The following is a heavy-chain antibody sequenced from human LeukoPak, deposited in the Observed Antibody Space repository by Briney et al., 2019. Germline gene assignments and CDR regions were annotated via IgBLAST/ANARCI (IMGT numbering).Heavy chain of an antibody. CDR3: ARSTAGLDY. J-gene: IGHJ4*02. CDR1: GFTFSNYW. Sequence: GGSLRLSCAASGFTFSNYWMSWVRQAPGKGLEWVANIRQDGSEKYYVDSMRGRFTISRDNAKNSLYLQMSSLRAENTAVYYCARSTAGLDYWGQGTLVTVSS. D-gene: IGHD1-1*01. CDR2: IRQDGSEK. V-gene: IGHV3-7*01.